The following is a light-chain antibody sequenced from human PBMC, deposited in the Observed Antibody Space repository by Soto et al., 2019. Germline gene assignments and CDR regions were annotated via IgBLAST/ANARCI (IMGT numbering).Light chain of an antibody. CDR3: HSRA. V-gene: IGKV1-9*01. CDR2: AAS. CDR1: QGISSY. Sequence: DIQMTQSPSTLSGSVGDRVTITCRASQGISSYLAWYQQKPGKAPKLLIYAASTLQSGVPSRFSGSGSGTEFTLTISRLQPDDFATYFCHSRAFGQGTRLEIK. J-gene: IGKJ5*01.